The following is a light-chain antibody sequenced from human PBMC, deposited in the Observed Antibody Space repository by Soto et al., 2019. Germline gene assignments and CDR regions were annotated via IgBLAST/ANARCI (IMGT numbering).Light chain of an antibody. CDR3: EAWDGSLNGYV. Sequence: QSVLTQPPSASGTPGQKVTIPCSGARSNIGKNPVNWYQHFPGTAPKPIISTNNRRPSGVPTRFSGSKSGTSASLAISGLQSDDGADYYCEAWDGSLNGYVFVNGTKLTVL. J-gene: IGLJ1*01. CDR1: RSNIGKNP. CDR2: TNN. V-gene: IGLV1-44*01.